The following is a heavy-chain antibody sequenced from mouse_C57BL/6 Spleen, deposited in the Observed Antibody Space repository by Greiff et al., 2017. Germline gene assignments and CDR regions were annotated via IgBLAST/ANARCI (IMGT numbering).Heavy chain of an antibody. V-gene: IGHV5-17*01. Sequence: EVQLVESGGGLVKPGGSLKLSCAASGFTFSDYGMHWVRQAPEKGLEWVAYISSGSSTIYYADTVKGRFTISRDNAKNTLFLQMTSLRSEDTAMYYCAREGSYYSNYFDYWGQGTTLTVSS. J-gene: IGHJ2*01. CDR3: AREGSYYSNYFDY. CDR1: GFTFSDYG. CDR2: ISSGSSTI. D-gene: IGHD2-5*01.